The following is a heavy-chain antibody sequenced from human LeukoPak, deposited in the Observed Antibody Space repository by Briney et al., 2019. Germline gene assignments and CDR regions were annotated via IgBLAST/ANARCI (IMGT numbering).Heavy chain of an antibody. Sequence: GGSLRLSCAASGFTFSSYWMTWVRQAPGKGLEWVAHVKPDGSEKSYVDSVKGRFTISRDNAQNSLYLQMNSLRAEDTAVYYCARDNVFDYWGQGALVTVSS. CDR1: GFTFSSYW. J-gene: IGHJ4*02. V-gene: IGHV3-7*01. CDR3: ARDNVFDY. CDR2: VKPDGSEK.